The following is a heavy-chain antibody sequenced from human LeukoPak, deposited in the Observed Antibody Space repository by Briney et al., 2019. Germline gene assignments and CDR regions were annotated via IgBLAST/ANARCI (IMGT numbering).Heavy chain of an antibody. V-gene: IGHV4-30-2*01. CDR1: SASFSSGGYS. CDR3: ARGGPPYCGGDCHIFDY. Sequence: PSETLSFSCAVSSASFSSGGYSWSWIRQPPGKGLEWIGYIYQSGSTYYNPSLKSRVTVSIDRSKNLFSLKLSSLTAADTAVYYCARGGPPYCGGDCHIFDYWGQATLVTVSS. D-gene: IGHD2-21*02. CDR2: IYQSGST. J-gene: IGHJ4*02.